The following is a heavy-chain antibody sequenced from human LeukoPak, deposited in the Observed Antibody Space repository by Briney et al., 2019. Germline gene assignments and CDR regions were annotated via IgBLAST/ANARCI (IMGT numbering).Heavy chain of an antibody. CDR3: ARRATTVTTGYYYYYMDV. V-gene: IGHV4-39*01. Sequence: KPSETLSLTCTVSGGSINSRSYYWGWIRLPPGKGLEWFGSLYDGGTTSYNPPVKSRVTISEDTSKNQFSLKMSSVTAADTAVYYCARRATTVTTGYYYYYMDVWGKGTTVTVSS. J-gene: IGHJ6*03. CDR2: LYDGGTT. CDR1: GGSINSRSYY. D-gene: IGHD4-17*01.